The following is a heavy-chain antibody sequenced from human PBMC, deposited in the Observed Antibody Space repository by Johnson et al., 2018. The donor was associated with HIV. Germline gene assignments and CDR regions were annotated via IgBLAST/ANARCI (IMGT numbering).Heavy chain of an antibody. CDR2: IYSGDTT. Sequence: VQLVESGGGLIQPGGSLRLSCAASGFTVSSNYMSWVRQAPGKGLEWVSVIYSGDTTYYAGSVKGRFTISRDNSKNTLYLQMNSLRVDDTAIYYCARAYTYGSGRGAFDIWGQGTMVTVSS. J-gene: IGHJ3*02. CDR1: GFTVSSNY. CDR3: ARAYTYGSGRGAFDI. V-gene: IGHV3-53*01. D-gene: IGHD3-10*01.